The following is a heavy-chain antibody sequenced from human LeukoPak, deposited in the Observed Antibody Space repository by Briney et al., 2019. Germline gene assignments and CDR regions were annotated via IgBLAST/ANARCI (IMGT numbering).Heavy chain of an antibody. CDR2: TNENGGAQ. CDR1: GFTSSDYW. D-gene: IGHD4-17*01. Sequence: GGSLRLSCAASGFTSSDYWMAWVRQAPGKGLEWVGNTNENGGAQFYVDSVKGRFTISRDNSKNTLYLQMNSLRAEDTAVYYCAKDGSGTVTYFDYWGQGTLVTVSS. CDR3: AKDGSGTVTYFDY. V-gene: IGHV3-7*01. J-gene: IGHJ4*02.